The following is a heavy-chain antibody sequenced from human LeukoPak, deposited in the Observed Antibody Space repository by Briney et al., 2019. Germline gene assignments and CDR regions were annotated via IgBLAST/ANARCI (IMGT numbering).Heavy chain of an antibody. CDR2: INHSGST. D-gene: IGHD5-12*01. Sequence: SETLSLTCAVYGGSFSGYYWSWIRQPPGKGLEWIGEINHSGSTNYNPSLKSRVTISVDTSKNQFSLKLSSVTAADTAVYYCARAQYSGYDYGPKNWFDPWGQGTLVTVSS. V-gene: IGHV4-34*01. J-gene: IGHJ5*02. CDR3: ARAQYSGYDYGPKNWFDP. CDR1: GGSFSGYY.